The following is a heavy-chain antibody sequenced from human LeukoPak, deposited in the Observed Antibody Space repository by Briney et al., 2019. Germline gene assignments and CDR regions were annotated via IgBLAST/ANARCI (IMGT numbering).Heavy chain of an antibody. V-gene: IGHV3-53*01. CDR2: IYSGGST. CDR1: GFTVSSNY. Sequence: GGSLRLSCAASGFTVSSNYMSWVRQAPWKGLEWVSVIYSGGSTYYADSVKGRFTISRDNSKNTLYLQMNSLRAEDTAVYYCARETSDYVVDYYYYMDVWGKGTTVTVSS. J-gene: IGHJ6*03. CDR3: ARETSDYVVDYYYYMDV. D-gene: IGHD4-17*01.